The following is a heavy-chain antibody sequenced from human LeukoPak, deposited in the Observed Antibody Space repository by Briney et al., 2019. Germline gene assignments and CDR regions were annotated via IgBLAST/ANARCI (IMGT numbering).Heavy chain of an antibody. CDR2: ISSSGSTI. V-gene: IGHV3-11*01. J-gene: IGHJ4*02. Sequence: GGSLKLSWAASGFTFSNYSMSWIRQAPGKGLGWVSYISSSGSTIYYADSVKGRFTISRDNAKNSLYLQMNSLRAEDTAVYYCARGEGFPGYFDYWGQGTLVTVSS. D-gene: IGHD2-15*01. CDR1: GFTFSNYS. CDR3: ARGEGFPGYFDY.